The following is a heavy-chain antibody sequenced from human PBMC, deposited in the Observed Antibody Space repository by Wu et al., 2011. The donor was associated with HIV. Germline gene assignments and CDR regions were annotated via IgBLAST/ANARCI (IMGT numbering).Heavy chain of an antibody. D-gene: IGHD3-10*01. CDR3: ARGRGDGEY. CDR2: IIPIFGTA. Sequence: QVQVVQSGAEVKKPGSSVKVSCKASGGTFNNYAISWVRQAPGQGLEWMGGIIPIFGTANYAQKFQGRVTITTDESTRTAYMELSSLRYEDTAVYYCARGRGDGEYWGQGTLVTVSS. V-gene: IGHV1-69*05. J-gene: IGHJ4*02. CDR1: GGTFNNYA.